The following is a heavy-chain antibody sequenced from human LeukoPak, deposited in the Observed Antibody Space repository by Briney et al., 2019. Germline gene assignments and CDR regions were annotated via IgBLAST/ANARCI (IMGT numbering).Heavy chain of an antibody. CDR3: ARDSGGYVPDY. D-gene: IGHD6-25*01. J-gene: IGHJ4*02. CDR1: GYIFTDYP. Sequence: ASVKVSCKASGYIFTDYPLSWVRQAPGQGPEWMGWISAYDGKTNYAQKLQDRLNMTTDTSTSTAYMDLRSLRSDDTAVYYCARDSGGYVPDYWGQGTLVTVSS. CDR2: ISAYDGKT. V-gene: IGHV1-18*01.